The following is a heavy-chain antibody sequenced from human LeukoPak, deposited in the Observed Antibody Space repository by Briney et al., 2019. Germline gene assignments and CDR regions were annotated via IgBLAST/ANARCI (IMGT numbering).Heavy chain of an antibody. Sequence: GASVKVSCKASGYTFTSYDINWVRQATGQGVEWMGWMNPNSGNTGYAQKFQGRVTMTRNTSISTAYMELSSLRSEDTAVYYCARGRVGWELLRSSIYYFDYWGQGTLVTVSS. CDR2: MNPNSGNT. D-gene: IGHD1-26*01. V-gene: IGHV1-8*01. CDR3: ARGRVGWELLRSSIYYFDY. CDR1: GYTFTSYD. J-gene: IGHJ4*02.